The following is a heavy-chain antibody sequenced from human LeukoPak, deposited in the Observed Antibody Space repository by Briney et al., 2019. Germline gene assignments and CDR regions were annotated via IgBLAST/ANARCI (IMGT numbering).Heavy chain of an antibody. Sequence: GGSLRLSCAASGFTFDDFAMHWVRQAPGKGLEWVSGISWNSGSIGYADSVKGRFTISRDNSKNTLYLQMNSLRAEDTAVYYCARGLRFLDTYFDYWGQGTLVTVSS. J-gene: IGHJ4*02. CDR1: GFTFDDFA. V-gene: IGHV3-9*01. CDR3: ARGLRFLDTYFDY. D-gene: IGHD3-3*01. CDR2: ISWNSGSI.